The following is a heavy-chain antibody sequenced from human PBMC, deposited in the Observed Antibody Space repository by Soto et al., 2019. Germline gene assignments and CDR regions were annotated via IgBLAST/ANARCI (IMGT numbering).Heavy chain of an antibody. CDR3: ARRLSSSTYYYYLDV. Sequence: QVQLVQSGAEVKKPGASVKVSCKASGYTFSSYDIIWVRQATGQGLEWMGWMNPNSGHAGFAQKFQGRVTLTSNTSIRTAYMELSSLRSEDTAVYFCARRLSSSTYYYYLDVWGKGTTVTVSS. CDR1: GYTFSSYD. D-gene: IGHD6-6*01. CDR2: MNPNSGHA. V-gene: IGHV1-8*01. J-gene: IGHJ6*03.